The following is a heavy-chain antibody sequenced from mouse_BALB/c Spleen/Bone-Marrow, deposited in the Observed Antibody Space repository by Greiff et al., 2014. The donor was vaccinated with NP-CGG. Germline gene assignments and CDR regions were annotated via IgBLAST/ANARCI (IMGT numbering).Heavy chain of an antibody. Sequence: EVQLVESGGGLVKPGGSLKLSCAASGFTLSSYTMSWVRQTPEKRLEWVATISSGGSYTYYPDSVKGRFTISRDNAKNTLYLQMSSLKSEDTAMYYCTREDTNWDFDYWGQGTTLTVSS. D-gene: IGHD4-1*01. J-gene: IGHJ2*01. CDR2: ISSGGSYT. V-gene: IGHV5-6-4*01. CDR3: TREDTNWDFDY. CDR1: GFTLSSYT.